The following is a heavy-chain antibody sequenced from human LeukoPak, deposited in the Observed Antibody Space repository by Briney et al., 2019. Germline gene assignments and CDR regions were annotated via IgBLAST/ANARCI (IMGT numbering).Heavy chain of an antibody. CDR3: ARDPYCSITSCYNGMDV. CDR1: GFTFSSYW. CDR2: INSDGSST. V-gene: IGHV3-74*01. D-gene: IGHD2-2*02. J-gene: IGHJ6*02. Sequence: PGGSLRLSCAASGFTFSSYWMHWVRQAPGKGLVWVSRINSDGSSTNYADSVRGRFTISRDNSKNTLYLQMNSLRAEDTAVYYCARDPYCSITSCYNGMDVWGQGTTVTVSS.